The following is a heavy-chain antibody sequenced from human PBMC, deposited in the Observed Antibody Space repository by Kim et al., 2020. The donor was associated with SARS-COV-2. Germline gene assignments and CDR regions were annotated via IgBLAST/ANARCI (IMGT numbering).Heavy chain of an antibody. CDR3: AREGGYYDSSDNWFDP. V-gene: IGHV3-33*08. CDR2: IWYDGSNK. D-gene: IGHD3-22*01. Sequence: GGSLRLSCAASGFTFSSYGMHWVRQAPGKGLEWVAVIWYDGSNKYYADSVKGRFTISRDNSKNTLYLQMNSLRAEDTAEYYCAREGGYYDSSDNWFDPWGQGTLVTVSS. J-gene: IGHJ5*02. CDR1: GFTFSSYG.